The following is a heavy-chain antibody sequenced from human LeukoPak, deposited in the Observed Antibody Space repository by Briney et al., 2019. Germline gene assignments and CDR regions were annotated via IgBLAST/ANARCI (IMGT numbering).Heavy chain of an antibody. CDR2: IYSGGST. CDR1: GFTVSSNY. D-gene: IGHD3-3*01. V-gene: IGHV3-53*05. CDR3: AKIFGSQSRYFYFDY. J-gene: IGHJ4*02. Sequence: GGSLRLSCAASGFTVSSNYMSWVRQAPGKGLEWVSVIYSGGSTYYADSVKGRFTISRDNSNSTLYLQMDSLRAEDTAVFYCAKIFGSQSRYFYFDYWGRGTLVTVSS.